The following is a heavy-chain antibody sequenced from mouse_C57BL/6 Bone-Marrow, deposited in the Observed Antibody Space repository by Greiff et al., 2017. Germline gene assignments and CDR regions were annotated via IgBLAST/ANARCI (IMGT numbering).Heavy chain of an antibody. CDR2: ISDGGSYT. Sequence: VQLQESGGGLVKPGGSLKLSCAASGFTFSSYAMSWVRQTPEKRLEWVATISDGGSYTYYPDTVKGRFTISRDNAKNNLYLQMGHLKSEDTAMYYCARERVYFDYWGQGTTLTVSS. CDR1: GFTFSSYA. J-gene: IGHJ2*01. V-gene: IGHV5-4*01. CDR3: ARERVYFDY.